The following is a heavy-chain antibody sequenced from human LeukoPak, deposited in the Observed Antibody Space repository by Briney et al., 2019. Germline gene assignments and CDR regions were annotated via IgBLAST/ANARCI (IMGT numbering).Heavy chain of an antibody. CDR3: ARDPRYCSSTSCLYYFDY. Sequence: SVKVSCKASGGTFSSYAISWVRQAPGQGLEWMGGIIPIFGTANYVQKFQGRVTITADESTSTAYMELSSLRSEDTAVYYCARDPRYCSSTSCLYYFDYWGQGTLVTVSS. J-gene: IGHJ4*02. D-gene: IGHD2-2*01. V-gene: IGHV1-69*13. CDR2: IIPIFGTA. CDR1: GGTFSSYA.